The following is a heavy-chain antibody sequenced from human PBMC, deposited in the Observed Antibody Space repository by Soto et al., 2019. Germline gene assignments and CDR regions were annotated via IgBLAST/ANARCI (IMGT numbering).Heavy chain of an antibody. Sequence: GASVKVSCKASGYTFTSYGISWVRQAPGQGLEWMGWISAYNGNTNYAQKLQGRVTMTTDASTSTAYMELRSLRSDDTAVYYCARDNEWLRFQNNWFDPWGQGTLVTVSS. CDR3: ARDNEWLRFQNNWFDP. J-gene: IGHJ5*02. V-gene: IGHV1-18*01. D-gene: IGHD5-12*01. CDR2: ISAYNGNT. CDR1: GYTFTSYG.